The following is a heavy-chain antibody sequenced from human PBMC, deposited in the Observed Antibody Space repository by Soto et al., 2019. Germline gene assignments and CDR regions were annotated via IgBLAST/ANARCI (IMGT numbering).Heavy chain of an antibody. V-gene: IGHV3-48*03. J-gene: IGHJ3*02. CDR2: ISSSGSTI. CDR1: GFTFSSYE. CDR3: ARDSVLGTDI. Sequence: GGSLRLSCAASGFTFSSYEMNWVRQAPGKWLEWVSYISSSGSTIYYADSVKGRFTISRDNAKNSLYLQMNSLRAEDTAVYYCARDSVLGTDIWGQGXMVTVSS. D-gene: IGHD3-16*01.